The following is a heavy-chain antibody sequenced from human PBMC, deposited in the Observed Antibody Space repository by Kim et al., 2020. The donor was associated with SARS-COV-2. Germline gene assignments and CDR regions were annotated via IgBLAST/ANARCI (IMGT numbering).Heavy chain of an antibody. V-gene: IGHV4-39*01. J-gene: IGHJ6*02. CDR2: IYYSGST. Sequence: SETLSLTCTVSGGSISSSSYYWGWIRQPPGKGLEWIGSIYYSGSTYYNPSLKSRVTISVDTSKNQFSLKLSSVTAADTAVYYCASLAVAGQYYYYGMDVWGQGTTVTVSS. CDR1: GGSISSSSYY. CDR3: ASLAVAGQYYYYGMDV. D-gene: IGHD6-19*01.